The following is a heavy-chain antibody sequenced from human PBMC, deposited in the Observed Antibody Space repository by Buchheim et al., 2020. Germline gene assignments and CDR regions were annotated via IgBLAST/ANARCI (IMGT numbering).Heavy chain of an antibody. CDR2: IKSKTDGGTT. CDR3: TTELGLYAVPKEGGCWY. Sequence: EVQLVESGGGLVKPGGSLRLSCAASGFTFSNAWMSWVRQAPGKGLEWVGRIKSKTDGGTTDYAAPVKGRFTISRDDSKNTLYLQMNSLKTEDTAVYYCTTELGLYAVPKEGGCWYWGQGTL. V-gene: IGHV3-15*01. CDR1: GFTFSNAW. J-gene: IGHJ4*02. D-gene: IGHD3-16*01.